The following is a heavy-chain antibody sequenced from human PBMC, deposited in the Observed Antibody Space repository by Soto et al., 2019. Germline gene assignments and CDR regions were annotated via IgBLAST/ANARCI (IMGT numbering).Heavy chain of an antibody. CDR1: GFTFSSYA. CDR3: VKDAFGSYGSPHFNY. J-gene: IGHJ4*02. D-gene: IGHD5-18*01. Sequence: GGSLRLSCASSGFTFSSYAMSWVRRAPGKGLEWVSAISGTGSDRYYADSVKGRSAISRDNSENTLYLLMNSLRAEDTAVYYCVKDAFGSYGSPHFNYWGQGTLVTVSS. CDR2: ISGTGSDR. V-gene: IGHV3-23*01.